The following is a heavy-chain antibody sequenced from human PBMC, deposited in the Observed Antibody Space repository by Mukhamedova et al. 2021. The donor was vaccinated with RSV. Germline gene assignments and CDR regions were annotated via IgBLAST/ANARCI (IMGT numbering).Heavy chain of an antibody. J-gene: IGHJ4*02. Sequence: QPAGKGLEWIGRIYTSGSTNYNLSLKSRVTISVDTSKNQFSLKLSSVTAADTAVYYCARDLRGDYEFDYWGQGTLVTVSS. CDR2: IYTSGST. V-gene: IGHV4-61*02. CDR3: ARDLRGDYEFDY. D-gene: IGHD4-17*01.